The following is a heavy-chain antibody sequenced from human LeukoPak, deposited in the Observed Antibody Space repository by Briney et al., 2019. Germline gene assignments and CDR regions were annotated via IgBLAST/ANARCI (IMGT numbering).Heavy chain of an antibody. CDR3: AREATIAATKAFDY. J-gene: IGHJ4*02. D-gene: IGHD2-15*01. V-gene: IGHV3-21*01. CDR1: GFTFSSYS. CDR2: ISSSSSYI. Sequence: GGSLRLSCAASGFTFSSYSMNWVRQAPGKGLEWVSSISSSSSYIYYADSVKGRFTISRDNAKNSLYLQMNSLRAEDTAVYYCAREATIAATKAFDYWGQGTLVTVSS.